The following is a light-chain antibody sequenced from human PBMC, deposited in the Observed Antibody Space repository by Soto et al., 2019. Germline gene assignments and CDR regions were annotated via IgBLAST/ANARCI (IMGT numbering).Light chain of an antibody. J-gene: IGKJ1*01. V-gene: IGKV3-15*01. CDR2: GAS. CDR1: QSVNNN. Sequence: EIVMTQSPATVSVSPGERATLSCRASQSVNNNLAWYQQKPGQPPRLLIYGASTRATGIPARFSGSGSATEFTLTISSLQSEDFAVYYCQHYNNWPPWTFGQGTKVEIK. CDR3: QHYNNWPPWT.